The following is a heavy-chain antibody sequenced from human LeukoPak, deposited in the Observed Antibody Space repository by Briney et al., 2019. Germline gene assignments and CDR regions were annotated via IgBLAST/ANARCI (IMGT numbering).Heavy chain of an antibody. CDR1: GFTFSIYA. Sequence: GGSLRLSCAASGFTFSIYAMSWVRQAPGKGLEWVSVIRDSGDNTYYADAVKGRFTISRDNSKKTLHLQMNSLRAEDTAVYYCEKHGYNSGVYDAFDIWGQGTRVTVSS. J-gene: IGHJ3*02. CDR3: EKHGYNSGVYDAFDI. CDR2: IRDSGDNT. D-gene: IGHD6-19*01. V-gene: IGHV3-23*01.